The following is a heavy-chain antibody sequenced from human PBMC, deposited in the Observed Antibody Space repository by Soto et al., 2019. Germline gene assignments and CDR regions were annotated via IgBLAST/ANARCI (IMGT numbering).Heavy chain of an antibody. CDR2: IYHSGST. Sequence: QLQLQESGSGLVKPSQTLSLTCAVSGGSISSGGYSWRWIRQPPGKGLEWIGYIYHSGSTYYNPSLKSRVTISVDRSKNQFSLKLSSVTAADTAVYYCARRDGYNPLYDYWGQGTLVTVSS. D-gene: IGHD5-12*01. V-gene: IGHV4-30-2*01. J-gene: IGHJ4*02. CDR1: GGSISSGGYS. CDR3: ARRDGYNPLYDY.